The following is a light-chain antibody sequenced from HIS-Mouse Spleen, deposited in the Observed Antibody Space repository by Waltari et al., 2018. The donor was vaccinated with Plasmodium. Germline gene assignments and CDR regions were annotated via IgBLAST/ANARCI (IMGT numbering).Light chain of an antibody. CDR3: QQYGSSPYT. J-gene: IGKJ2*01. Sequence: EIVLTPSPATLSLSPGESATLSCRASQSVSSSYLAWYQQKPGQAPRLLIYGASSRATGIPDRFSGSGSGTDFTLTISRLEPEDFAVYYCQQYGSSPYTFGQGTKLEIK. CDR1: QSVSSSY. CDR2: GAS. V-gene: IGKV3-20*01.